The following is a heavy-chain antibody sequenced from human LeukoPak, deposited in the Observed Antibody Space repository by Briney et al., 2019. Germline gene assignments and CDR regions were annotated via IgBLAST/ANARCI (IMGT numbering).Heavy chain of an antibody. CDR3: AREVVVGAAAGALDY. V-gene: IGHV3-21*01. CDR2: ISSSGSFV. Sequence: AGGSLRLSCAASGXTFSSYSMNWVRQAPGKGLQWVSSISSSGSFVYSADSVKGRFTISRDNAKDSLYLQMNSLRAEDTAVYYCAREVVVGAAAGALDYWGQGTLVTVSS. CDR1: GXTFSSYS. J-gene: IGHJ4*02. D-gene: IGHD6-13*01.